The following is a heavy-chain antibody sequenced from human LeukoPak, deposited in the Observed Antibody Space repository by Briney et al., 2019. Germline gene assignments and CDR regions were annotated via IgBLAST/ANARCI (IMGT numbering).Heavy chain of an antibody. CDR3: ARSSKQLWLRY. V-gene: IGHV4-59*08. CDR1: GGSISSYY. Sequence: PSETLSLTCTVSGGSISSYYWSWIRQPPGKGLEWIGYIYYSGSTNYNPSLKSRVTISVDTSKNQFSLKLSSVTAADTAVYYCARSSKQLWLRYWGQGTLVTVSS. D-gene: IGHD5-18*01. CDR2: IYYSGST. J-gene: IGHJ4*02.